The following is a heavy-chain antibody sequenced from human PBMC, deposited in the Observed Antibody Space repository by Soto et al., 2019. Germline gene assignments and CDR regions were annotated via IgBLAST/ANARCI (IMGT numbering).Heavy chain of an antibody. Sequence: PSDTLSLTSTVSGGSISSSIYYWGWIRQPPGKGLEWIGSIYYSGSTYYNPSLKSRVTISVDTSKNQFSLKLSSVTAADTAVYYCAREIGYYADYWGQGTLVTVSS. CDR3: AREIGYYADY. CDR2: IYYSGST. V-gene: IGHV4-39*07. CDR1: GGSISSSIYY. J-gene: IGHJ4*02. D-gene: IGHD3-10*01.